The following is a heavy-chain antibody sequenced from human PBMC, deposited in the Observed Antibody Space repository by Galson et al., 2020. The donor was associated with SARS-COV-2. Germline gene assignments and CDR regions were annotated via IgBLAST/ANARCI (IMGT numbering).Heavy chain of an antibody. CDR3: ARGFSFPHFDN. V-gene: IGHV6-1*01. CDR2: TYYRSKWYN. J-gene: IGHJ4*02. Sequence: SQTLSLTCAISGDSVSRNSPAWNWIRQSPTRGLEWLGRTYYRSKWYNDYAVSVKSRITINPDTSKNQFSLQLNSVTPEDTAVYYCARGFSFPHFDNWGQGTLVTVSS. CDR1: GDSVSRNSPA.